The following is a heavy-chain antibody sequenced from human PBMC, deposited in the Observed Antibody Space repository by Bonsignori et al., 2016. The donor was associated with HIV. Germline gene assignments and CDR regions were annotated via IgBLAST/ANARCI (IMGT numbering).Heavy chain of an antibody. Sequence: QVQLQQWGAGLLKPSETLSLTCAVYGESFGDYYWSWIRQPPGKGLEWIGEINSSGRTNYNPSLKSRFTISVDTSKNQFSLKLNSVTTADTAVYYCAKGISRWGQGTLVTVSS. V-gene: IGHV4-34*02. CDR3: AKGISR. CDR2: INSSGRT. J-gene: IGHJ4*02. D-gene: IGHD2-15*01. CDR1: GESFGDYY.